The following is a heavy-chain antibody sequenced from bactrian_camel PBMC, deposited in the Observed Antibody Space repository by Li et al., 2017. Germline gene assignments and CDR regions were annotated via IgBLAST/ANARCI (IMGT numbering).Heavy chain of an antibody. CDR2: IIPDGTLT. CDR1: GFRFGGHD. D-gene: IGHD1*01. V-gene: IGHV3-2*01. CDR3: AARPVNTRACVAGGRYEFGY. Sequence: HVQLVESGGGLVQPGGSLRLICVVSGFRFGGHDINWVRQAPGKGLEWVSSIIPDGTLTYYNDQVQGRFTISKDNAKNTPYLQMDNLQPEDTAVYYCAARPVNTRACVAGGRYEFGYWGQGTQVTVS. J-gene: IGHJ4*01.